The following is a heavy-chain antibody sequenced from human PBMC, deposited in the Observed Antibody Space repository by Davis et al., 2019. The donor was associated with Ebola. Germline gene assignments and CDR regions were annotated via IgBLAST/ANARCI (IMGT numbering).Heavy chain of an antibody. CDR1: GYSFTSYW. Sequence: GESLKISCKGSGYSFTSYWISWVRQMPGKGLEWMGRIDPSDSYTNYSPSFQGHVTISADKSISTAYLQWSSLKASDTAMYYCARQGAPIVVVPAGQAGYYYYYMDVWGKGTTVTVSS. D-gene: IGHD2-2*01. CDR2: IDPSDSYT. J-gene: IGHJ6*03. CDR3: ARQGAPIVVVPAGQAGYYYYYMDV. V-gene: IGHV5-10-1*01.